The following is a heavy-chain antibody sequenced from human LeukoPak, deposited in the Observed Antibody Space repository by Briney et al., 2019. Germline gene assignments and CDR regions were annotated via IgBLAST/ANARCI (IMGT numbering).Heavy chain of an antibody. CDR2: IIPIFGTA. CDR3: ARERYVWGSYRYTGFDY. D-gene: IGHD3-16*02. Sequence: ASVKVSCKASGGTFNSYTITWVRQAPGQGLEWMGGIIPIFGTANYAQKFQGRVTITADKSTSTAYMELSSLRSEDTAVYYCARERYVWGSYRYTGFDYWGQGTLVTVSS. V-gene: IGHV1-69*06. CDR1: GGTFNSYT. J-gene: IGHJ4*02.